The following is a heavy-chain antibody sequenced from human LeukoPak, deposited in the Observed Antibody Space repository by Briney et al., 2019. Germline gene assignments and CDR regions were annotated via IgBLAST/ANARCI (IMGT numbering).Heavy chain of an antibody. CDR2: IYYSGTT. D-gene: IGHD6-25*01. J-gene: IGHJ4*02. V-gene: IGHV4-59*01. Sequence: SETLSLTCTVSGGSISSCYWSWIRQPPGKGLEWIGYIYYSGTTDYNPSLKSRVTISVDTSKNQFSLKLSSVTAADTAVYYCARGSSGWPFYFDCWGQGTLVTVSS. CDR1: GGSISSCY. CDR3: ARGSSGWPFYFDC.